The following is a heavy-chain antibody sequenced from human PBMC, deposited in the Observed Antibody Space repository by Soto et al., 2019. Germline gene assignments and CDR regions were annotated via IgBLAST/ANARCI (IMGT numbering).Heavy chain of an antibody. CDR2: ISYDGSNK. CDR3: AKDLEGNYDFWSGYSTRGAFDY. D-gene: IGHD3-3*01. CDR1: GFTFSSYG. Sequence: QVQLVESGGGVVQPGRSLRLSCAASGFTFSSYGMHWVRQAPGKGLEWVAVISYDGSNKYYADSVKGRFTISRDNSKNTLYLQMNSRRAEDTAVYYCAKDLEGNYDFWSGYSTRGAFDYWGQGTLVTVSS. V-gene: IGHV3-30*18. J-gene: IGHJ4*02.